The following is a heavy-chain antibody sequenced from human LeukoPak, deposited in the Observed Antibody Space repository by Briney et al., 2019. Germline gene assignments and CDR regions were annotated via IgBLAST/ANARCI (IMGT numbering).Heavy chain of an antibody. CDR1: GFTFSSYA. D-gene: IGHD3-22*01. Sequence: GGSLRLSCAASGFTFSSYAMSWVRQAPGKGLQWVANIKTDGSEKYYVDSVKGRFTISRDNSKNTLYLQMNSLRAEDTAVYYCARDAGGDSSGYYYVGYFDYWGQGTLVTVSS. CDR3: ARDAGGDSSGYYYVGYFDY. CDR2: IKTDGSEK. J-gene: IGHJ4*02. V-gene: IGHV3-7*01.